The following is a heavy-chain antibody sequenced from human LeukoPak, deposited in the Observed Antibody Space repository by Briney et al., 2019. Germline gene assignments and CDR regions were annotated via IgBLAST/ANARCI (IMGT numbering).Heavy chain of an antibody. CDR3: AKASVAIPQYCNS. CDR2: ISGTGSST. Sequence: GGSLRLSCEASGFTFGNYAMNWVRQAPGKGLEWVSTISGTGSSTYYADSAKGRFTISRDNSKGTLFLQLNSLTAADTAMYFCAKASVAIPQYCNSWGQGTLVTVSS. J-gene: IGHJ5*02. D-gene: IGHD2-2*02. CDR1: GFTFGNYA. V-gene: IGHV3-23*01.